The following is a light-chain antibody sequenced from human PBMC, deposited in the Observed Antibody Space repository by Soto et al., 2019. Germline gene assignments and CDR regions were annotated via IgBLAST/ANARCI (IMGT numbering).Light chain of an antibody. CDR3: QQSYSLSPIT. CDR2: AAS. V-gene: IGKV1-39*01. Sequence: DIQMTQSPSSLSASVGDRDTLTCRVSETISTFLNWYQHKPGRAPKLLIYAASRLQSGVPSRFSGSGSGTDFTLTINGLQPEDFASYYCQQSYSLSPITFGQGTRLEIK. J-gene: IGKJ5*01. CDR1: ETISTF.